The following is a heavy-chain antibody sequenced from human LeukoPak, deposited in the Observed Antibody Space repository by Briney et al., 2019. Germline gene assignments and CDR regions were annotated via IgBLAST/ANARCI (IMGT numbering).Heavy chain of an antibody. CDR3: VRHGANYYYYYMDV. CDR2: ISGSGSST. D-gene: IGHD3-16*01. V-gene: IGHV3-23*01. Sequence: GGSLRLSCAASGFTFSNYAMSWVRHAPGKGLEWVSPISGSGSSTYYTASVKGRFTISRDNSKNTLYLQMNSLRAEDTAVYYCVRHGANYYYYYMDVWGKGPTVTVSS. J-gene: IGHJ6*03. CDR1: GFTFSNYA.